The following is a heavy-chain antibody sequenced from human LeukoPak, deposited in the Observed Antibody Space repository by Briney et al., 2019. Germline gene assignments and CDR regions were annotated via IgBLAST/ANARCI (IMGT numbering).Heavy chain of an antibody. CDR1: GFTFSSYA. Sequence: PGRSLRLSCAASGFTFSSYAMHWVRQAPGKGLEWVAVISYDGSNKYYADSVKGRFTISRDNSKNTLYLQMNSLRAEDTAVYYCARDRHIVATMLDYWGQGTLVTVSS. CDR3: ARDRHIVATMLDY. D-gene: IGHD5-12*01. J-gene: IGHJ4*02. CDR2: ISYDGSNK. V-gene: IGHV3-30-3*01.